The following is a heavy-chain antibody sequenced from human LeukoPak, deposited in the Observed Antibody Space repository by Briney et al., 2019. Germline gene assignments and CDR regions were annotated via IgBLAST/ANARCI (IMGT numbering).Heavy chain of an antibody. D-gene: IGHD6-13*01. J-gene: IGHJ4*02. CDR3: AREFSAAAGFLDY. CDR1: GFTFSSYW. CDR2: INSEGSST. Sequence: GGSLRLSCAASGFTFSSYWMHWVRQAPGKGLVWVSRINSEGSSTSYADSVKGRITIYRDNAKITLYLHMNSLRDEDAAVYYCAREFSAAAGFLDYWGQGTLVTVSS. V-gene: IGHV3-74*01.